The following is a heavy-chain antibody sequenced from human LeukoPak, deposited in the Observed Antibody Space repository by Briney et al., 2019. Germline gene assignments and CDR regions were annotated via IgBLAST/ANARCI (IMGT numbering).Heavy chain of an antibody. D-gene: IGHD6-19*01. V-gene: IGHV4-61*02. CDR2: IYTSGST. CDR1: GGSISSGSYY. Sequence: SETLSLTCTVSGGSISSGSYYWSWIRQPAGKGLEWIGRIYTSGSTNCNPSLKSRVTISVDTSKSQFSLKLSSVTAADTAVYYCARVRFSSSGWYWGQGTLVTVS. CDR3: ARVRFSSSGWY. J-gene: IGHJ4*02.